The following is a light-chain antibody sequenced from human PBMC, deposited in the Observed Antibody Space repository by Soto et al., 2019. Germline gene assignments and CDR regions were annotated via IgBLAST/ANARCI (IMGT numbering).Light chain of an antibody. CDR3: HQSKTKLWT. Sequence: DILMNQSPSPLSARVGARVTITCRASESISVWLAWYQQKPGKAPKLLIYEASILESGVPSRFSGTGSGTEFTLTISSLQPNDFATYYCHQSKTKLWTCGQGTRVEV. V-gene: IGKV1-5*01. CDR1: ESISVW. J-gene: IGKJ1*01. CDR2: EAS.